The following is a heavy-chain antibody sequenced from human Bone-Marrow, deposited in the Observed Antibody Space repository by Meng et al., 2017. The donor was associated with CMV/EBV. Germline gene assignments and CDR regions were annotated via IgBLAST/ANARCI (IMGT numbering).Heavy chain of an antibody. J-gene: IGHJ6*02. D-gene: IGHD6-13*01. CDR2: ISSSSSYK. Sequence: GESLKISCAASGFTFSSYSMNWVRQAPGKGLEWVSSISSSSSYKYYADSVKGRFTISRDNDKNTLCLQMNSLRAEDTAVYYCARGVKAAGFYGLDFWGQATTATVSS. CDR1: GFTFSSYS. V-gene: IGHV3-21*01. CDR3: ARGVKAAGFYGLDF.